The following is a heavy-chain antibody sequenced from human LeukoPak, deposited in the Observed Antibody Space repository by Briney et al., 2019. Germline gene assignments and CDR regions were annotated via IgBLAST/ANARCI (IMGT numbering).Heavy chain of an antibody. Sequence: VASVKVSCKASGYTFTSYGISWVRQAPGQGLEWMGRIIPILGIANYAQKFQGRVTITADKSTSTAYMELSSLRSEDTAVYYCARAEDYYGSGSPFDYWGQGTLVTVSS. V-gene: IGHV1-69*04. CDR3: ARAEDYYGSGSPFDY. CDR2: IIPILGIA. D-gene: IGHD3-10*01. CDR1: GYTFTSYG. J-gene: IGHJ4*02.